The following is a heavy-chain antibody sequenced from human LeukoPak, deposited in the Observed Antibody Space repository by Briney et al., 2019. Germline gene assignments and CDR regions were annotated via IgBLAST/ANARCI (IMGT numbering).Heavy chain of an antibody. D-gene: IGHD2-2*01. CDR1: GGSISSGDYY. J-gene: IGHJ3*02. V-gene: IGHV4-30-4*01. CDR2: IYYSGST. CDR3: ARVSLGYCSSTSCPWGAFDI. Sequence: KSSETLSLTCTVFGGSISSGDYYWSWIRQPPGKGLEWIGYIYYSGSTYYNPSLKSRVTISVDTSKNQFSLKLSSVTAADTAVYYCARVSLGYCSSTSCPWGAFDIWGQGTMVTVSS.